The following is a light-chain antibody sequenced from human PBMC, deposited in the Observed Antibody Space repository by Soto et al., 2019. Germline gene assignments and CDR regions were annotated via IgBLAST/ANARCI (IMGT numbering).Light chain of an antibody. J-gene: IGKJ5*01. CDR2: GAS. CDR1: QGISSL. CDR3: QQYNNWPPIT. V-gene: IGKV3-15*01. Sequence: EIVLTQSPATLSVSPGERATLSCRASQGISSLLAWYQQKPGQAPRLLIYGASTRATGISARFSGSGSGTEFTLTISSLQSEDFAVYYCQQYNNWPPITFGQGTRLEIK.